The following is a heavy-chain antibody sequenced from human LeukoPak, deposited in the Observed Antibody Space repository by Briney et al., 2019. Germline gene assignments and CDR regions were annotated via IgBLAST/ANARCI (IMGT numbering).Heavy chain of an antibody. V-gene: IGHV3-7*03. Sequence: GGXXRXSXTXXGXXFXNYGXXWXXEAPGKGLEWVANIGQDGCEKYYVDSVTGPFTISRDNTKDSLYLQMNSLGAEDTAVYYCARFRGGSYWGRGTLVTVSS. J-gene: IGHJ4*02. CDR1: GXXFXNYG. CDR2: IGQDGCEK. D-gene: IGHD2-15*01. CDR3: ARFRGGSY.